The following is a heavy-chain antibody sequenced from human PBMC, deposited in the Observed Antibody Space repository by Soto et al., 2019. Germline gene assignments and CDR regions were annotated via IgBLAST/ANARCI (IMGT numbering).Heavy chain of an antibody. V-gene: IGHV1-24*01. J-gene: IGHJ4*02. CDR1: GYTLTELS. D-gene: IGHD3-3*01. Sequence: GASVKVSCKVSGYTLTELSIHWVRQAPGKGLEWMGGFDPEDGETIYAQKFQGRVTMTEDTSTDTAYMELSSLRSEDTAVYYCATRRRFLEWLLLDPFDYWGQRTLVTVSS. CDR3: ATRRRFLEWLLLDPFDY. CDR2: FDPEDGET.